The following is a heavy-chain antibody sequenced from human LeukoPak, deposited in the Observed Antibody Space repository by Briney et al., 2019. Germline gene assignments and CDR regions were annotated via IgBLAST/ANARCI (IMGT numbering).Heavy chain of an antibody. CDR1: GGSISSYY. J-gene: IGHJ4*02. CDR3: ARVPGPHCSGGSCYSGY. D-gene: IGHD2-15*01. Sequence: SDTLSLMCTVSGGSISSYYCSWIRQPPGKGREWLGYIYYSGSTNYNPSLKSRVTISVDTSKNQFSLKLSSVTAADTAVYYCARVPGPHCSGGSCYSGYWGQGTLVTVSS. CDR2: IYYSGST. V-gene: IGHV4-59*12.